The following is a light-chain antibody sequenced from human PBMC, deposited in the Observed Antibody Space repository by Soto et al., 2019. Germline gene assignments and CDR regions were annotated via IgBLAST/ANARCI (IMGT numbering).Light chain of an antibody. CDR2: GAS. Sequence: EIVLTQSPGTLSLSPGERATLSCRASQSISSSYLGWYQQKPRQAPSLLIYGASSRATGIPDTFSGSGSGTDVTPTINSLEPEDFAAYYYQQYGNTPPTYTFGQGTKLEIK. CDR3: QQYGNTPPTYT. V-gene: IGKV3-20*01. CDR1: QSISSSY. J-gene: IGKJ2*01.